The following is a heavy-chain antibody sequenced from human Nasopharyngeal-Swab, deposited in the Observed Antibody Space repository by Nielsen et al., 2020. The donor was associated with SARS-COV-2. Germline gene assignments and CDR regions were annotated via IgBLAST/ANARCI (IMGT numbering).Heavy chain of an antibody. V-gene: IGHV3-11*04. CDR1: GFSFSEYY. CDR3: ARGVETIHH. CDR2: ISSSGSIT. Sequence: GESLKISCAASGFSFSEYYVSWIRQAPGKGLEWISDISSSGSITHYADSMKGRFTISRDNAKKSLYLQMNSLRAEDTAVYYCARGVETIHHWGQGSLVTVPS. J-gene: IGHJ1*01. D-gene: IGHD5-24*01.